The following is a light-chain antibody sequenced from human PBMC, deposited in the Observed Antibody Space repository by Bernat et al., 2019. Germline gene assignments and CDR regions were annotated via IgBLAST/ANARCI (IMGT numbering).Light chain of an antibody. Sequence: QSALTQPASVSGSPGQSITISRTGTSSDVGAYNYVSWYQQHPGKAPKLMIYGVTDRPSGVSIRFSGSKSGNTASLTISRLQTEDEADYYCSSYPSTRTPYVFGTGTKVTVL. CDR2: GVT. CDR3: SSYPSTRTPYV. V-gene: IGLV2-14*03. J-gene: IGLJ1*01. CDR1: SSDVGAYNY.